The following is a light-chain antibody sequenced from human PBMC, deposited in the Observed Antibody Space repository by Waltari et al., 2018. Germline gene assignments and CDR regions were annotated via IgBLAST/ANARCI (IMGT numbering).Light chain of an antibody. CDR1: WSNIGAGHD. Sequence: QSVLTQPPSVSGAPGQRVTISCTGSWSNIGAGHDVHWYQQLPGKAPTLLIYGINTRPPGVPDRFFGSKSGTSASLAIPGLQPEDEADYYCQSYDTSPGVVFGGGTKLTVL. CDR3: QSYDTSPGVV. V-gene: IGLV1-40*01. CDR2: GIN. J-gene: IGLJ2*01.